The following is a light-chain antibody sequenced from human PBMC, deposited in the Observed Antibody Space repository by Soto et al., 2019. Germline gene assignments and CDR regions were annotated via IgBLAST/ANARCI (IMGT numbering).Light chain of an antibody. Sequence: QSVLTQPASVSWSPGQSIAISCTGTSSDVGSYNYVSWYQHHPGKAPKVMIYDVSSRPSGVSNRFSGSKSCNTASLTISGLQAEDEADYYCISYTTISTYVFGTGTKVTVL. J-gene: IGLJ1*01. CDR3: ISYTTISTYV. V-gene: IGLV2-14*03. CDR1: SSDVGSYNY. CDR2: DVS.